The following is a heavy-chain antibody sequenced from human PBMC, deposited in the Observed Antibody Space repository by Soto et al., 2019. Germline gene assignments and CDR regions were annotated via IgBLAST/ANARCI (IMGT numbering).Heavy chain of an antibody. J-gene: IGHJ4*02. CDR1: GGSISSGDYY. CDR2: IYYSGST. Sequence: PSERRPRTCTVGGGSISSGDYYWSWLRQPQGKGLEWIGYIYYSGSTYYNPWLKRRVSISVDRCKNQFCLKLSSVSAADTAVYYCARGPHDFFGYCDKGTRVAVSS. CDR3: ARGPHDFFGY. V-gene: IGHV4-30-4*08.